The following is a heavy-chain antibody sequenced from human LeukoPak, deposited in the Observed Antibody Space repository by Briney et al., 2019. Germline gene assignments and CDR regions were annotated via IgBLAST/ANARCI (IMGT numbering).Heavy chain of an antibody. J-gene: IGHJ4*01. CDR3: ARRWDSSGPIDY. V-gene: IGHV3-48*03. CDR1: GFTFSSYE. Sequence: GGSLRLSCAASGFTFSSYEMNWVRQAPGKGLEWVSYISSSGGNIDYADSVKGRFTISRDNSKNTVFLQMNSLRFEDTALYFCARRWDSSGPIDYWGQGTLVSVSS. D-gene: IGHD3-22*01. CDR2: ISSSGGNI.